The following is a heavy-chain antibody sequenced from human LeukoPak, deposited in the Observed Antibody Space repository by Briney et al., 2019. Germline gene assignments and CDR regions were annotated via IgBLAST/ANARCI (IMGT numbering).Heavy chain of an antibody. V-gene: IGHV3-66*04. CDR3: ARRAGAYSHPYDY. D-gene: IGHD4/OR15-4a*01. CDR2: IYSGGST. J-gene: IGHJ4*02. CDR1: GFTVSSNY. Sequence: PGGSLRLSCAASGFTVSSNYMSWVRQAPGKGLEWVSVIYSGGSTYYADSVEGRFTISRDNSKNTLYLQMNSLRAGDTAVYYCARRAGAYSHPYDYWGQGTLVTVSS.